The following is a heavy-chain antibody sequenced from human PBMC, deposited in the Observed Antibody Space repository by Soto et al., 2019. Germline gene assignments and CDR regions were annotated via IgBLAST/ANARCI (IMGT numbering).Heavy chain of an antibody. Sequence: QVQLQESGPGLVKPSQTLSLTCNVSVSAITNDGYKWSWIRQHPGKALEWIGNIHYSGVTYYNPTLKSRAAISVDISKHQFSLKLNSVTAADTAVYYCARLDLCYDYWGQGILVTVSS. D-gene: IGHD2-15*01. CDR3: ARLDLCYDY. CDR1: VSAITNDGYK. CDR2: IHYSGVT. V-gene: IGHV4-31*03. J-gene: IGHJ4*02.